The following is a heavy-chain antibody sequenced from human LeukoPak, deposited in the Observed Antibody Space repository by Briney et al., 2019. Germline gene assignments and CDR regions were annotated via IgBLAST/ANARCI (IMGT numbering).Heavy chain of an antibody. V-gene: IGHV1-8*03. Sequence: ASVKVSCKASGGTFSSYAISWVRQAPGQGLEWMGWMNPNSGNTGYAQKFQGRVTITRDTSISTAYMELSSLRSEDTAVYYRARDGDYYGSGNFDYWGQGTLVTVSS. J-gene: IGHJ4*02. D-gene: IGHD3-10*01. CDR1: GGTFSSYA. CDR2: MNPNSGNT. CDR3: ARDGDYYGSGNFDY.